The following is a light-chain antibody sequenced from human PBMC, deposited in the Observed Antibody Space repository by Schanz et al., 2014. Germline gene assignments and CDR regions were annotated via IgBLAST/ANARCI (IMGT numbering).Light chain of an antibody. V-gene: IGLV2-14*01. CDR1: SSDVGGYNY. J-gene: IGLJ2*01. CDR2: DVS. CDR3: SSYTSISTVV. Sequence: QSALTQPASVSGSPGQSITISCTGTSSDVGGYNYVSWYQQHPGKAPKLMINDVSNRPSGVSNRFSGSKSGNTASLTISGLQAEDEGDYYCSSYTSISTVVFGGGTKVTVL.